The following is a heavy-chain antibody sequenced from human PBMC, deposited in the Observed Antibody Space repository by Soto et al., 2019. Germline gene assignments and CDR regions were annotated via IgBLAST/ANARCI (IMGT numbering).Heavy chain of an antibody. CDR3: ARRKRAQSQFDP. CDR1: GGSISSSGYY. CDR2: IYYSGTT. J-gene: IGHJ5*02. V-gene: IGHV4-39*01. D-gene: IGHD6-25*01. Sequence: QLQLQESGPELVKPSETLSLTCTVSGGSISSSGYYCVWIRQTPGKGLEWIGSIYYSGTTYYNPSLKSRVTILADTSKNQFSLMLTSVTAADTAVYVCARRKRAQSQFDPWGQGTLVTVSS.